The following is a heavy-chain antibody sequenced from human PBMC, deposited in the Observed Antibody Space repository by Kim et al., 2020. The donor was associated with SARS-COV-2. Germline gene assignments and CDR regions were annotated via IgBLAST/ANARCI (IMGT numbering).Heavy chain of an antibody. V-gene: IGHV1-69*04. CDR3: AFWGAARREWFDP. Sequence: SVKVSCKASGGTFSSYAISWVRQAPGQGLEWMGRIIPILGIANYAQKFQGRVTITADKSTSTAYMELSSLRSEDTAVYYCAFWGAARREWFDPWGQGTLVTVSS. CDR1: GGTFSSYA. CDR2: IIPILGIA. D-gene: IGHD6-6*01. J-gene: IGHJ5*02.